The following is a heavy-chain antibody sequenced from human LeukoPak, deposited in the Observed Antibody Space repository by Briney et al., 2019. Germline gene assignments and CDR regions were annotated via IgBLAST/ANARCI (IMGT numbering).Heavy chain of an antibody. Sequence: SETLSLTCTVSGGSIRSYYWSWIRQPAGKGLEWIGRIYASGGTNDNPSLKSRVTMSVDTSKNQFSLKVRSVTAADTAVYYCARDGRFGSGSYYDEDEYHYAMDVWGQGTTVTVSS. CDR1: GGSIRSYY. V-gene: IGHV4-4*07. D-gene: IGHD3-10*01. CDR3: ARDGRFGSGSYYDEDEYHYAMDV. J-gene: IGHJ6*02. CDR2: IYASGGT.